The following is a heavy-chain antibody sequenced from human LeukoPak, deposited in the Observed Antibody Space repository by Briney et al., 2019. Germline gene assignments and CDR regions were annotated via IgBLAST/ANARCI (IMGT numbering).Heavy chain of an antibody. CDR2: ISGYNGNT. D-gene: IGHD5-24*01. Sequence: GASVKVSCKASGYTFTSYGISWVRQAPGQGLEWMGWISGYNGNTDYAQNLQGRVTMTTDTSTSTAYMELRSLRSDDTAVYYCATAGRDGYNRGAFDIWGQGTMVTVSS. V-gene: IGHV1-18*01. CDR3: ATAGRDGYNRGAFDI. CDR1: GYTFTSYG. J-gene: IGHJ3*02.